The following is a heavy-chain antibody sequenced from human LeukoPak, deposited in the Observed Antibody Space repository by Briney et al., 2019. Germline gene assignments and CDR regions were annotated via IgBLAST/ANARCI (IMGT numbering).Heavy chain of an antibody. V-gene: IGHV3-30-3*01. CDR2: ISYDGSNK. J-gene: IGHJ4*02. Sequence: PGRSLRLSCAASGFTFSSYAMHWVRQAPGKGLEWVAVISYDGSNKYYADSVKGRFTISRDNSKNTLYLQMNSLRAEDTAVYYCAREPINWGQGTLVTVSS. CDR1: GFTFSSYA. CDR3: AREPIN. D-gene: IGHD2-21*01.